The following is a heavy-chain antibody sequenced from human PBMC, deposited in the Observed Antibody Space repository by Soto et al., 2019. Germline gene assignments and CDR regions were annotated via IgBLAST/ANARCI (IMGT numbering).Heavy chain of an antibody. J-gene: IGHJ4*02. CDR1: GYSFTSYW. Sequence: GESLKISCKGSGYSFTSYWISWVRQMPGKGLEWMGRIDPSDSYTNYSPSFQGHVTISADKSISTAYLQWSSLKASDTAMYYCARHSPKGYCSGGSCSDLDYWGQGTLVTVSS. CDR3: ARHSPKGYCSGGSCSDLDY. V-gene: IGHV5-10-1*01. CDR2: IDPSDSYT. D-gene: IGHD2-15*01.